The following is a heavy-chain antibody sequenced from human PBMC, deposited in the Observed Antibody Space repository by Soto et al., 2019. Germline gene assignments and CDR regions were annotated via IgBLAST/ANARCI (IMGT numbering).Heavy chain of an antibody. CDR3: ARAGGIYYGMDV. CDR1: GYTFSRYA. D-gene: IGHD3-10*01. J-gene: IGHJ6*02. Sequence: GGSLRLSCEASGYTFSRYAMHWVREAPGKGLEWVAVISYDGSNKYYADSVKGRFTISRDNSKNTLYLQMNSLRAEDTVVYYCARAGGIYYGMDVWGQGTTVTVSS. CDR2: ISYDGSNK. V-gene: IGHV3-30-3*01.